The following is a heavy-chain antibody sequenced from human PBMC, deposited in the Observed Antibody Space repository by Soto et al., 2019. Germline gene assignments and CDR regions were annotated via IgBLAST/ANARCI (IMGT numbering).Heavy chain of an antibody. CDR1: GGTFSSYT. CDR2: IIPILGIA. D-gene: IGHD3-22*01. J-gene: IGHJ3*02. Sequence: SVKVSCKASGGTFSSYTISWVRQAPGQGLEWMGRIIPILGIANYAQKLQGRVTMTSDKSTSTAYMELKSLRSDDTAVYYCASGGYDAFDIWGQGTMVTVSS. CDR3: ASGGYDAFDI. V-gene: IGHV1-69*02.